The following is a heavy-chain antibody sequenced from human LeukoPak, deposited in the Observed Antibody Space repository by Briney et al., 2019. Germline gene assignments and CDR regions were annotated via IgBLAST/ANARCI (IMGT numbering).Heavy chain of an antibody. CDR2: IYHSGST. D-gene: IGHD2-21*01. Sequence: SETLSLTCAVSGYSISSGYYWGWIRQPPGKGLEWIGSIYHSGSTYYNPSLKSRVTISVDTSKNQFSLKLSSVTAGDTAVYYCARTRIVVVIAALDAFDIWGQGTMVTVSS. V-gene: IGHV4-38-2*01. J-gene: IGHJ3*02. CDR1: GYSISSGYY. CDR3: ARTRIVVVIAALDAFDI.